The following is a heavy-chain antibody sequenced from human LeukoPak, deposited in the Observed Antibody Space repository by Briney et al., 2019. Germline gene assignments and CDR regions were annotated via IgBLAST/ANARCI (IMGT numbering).Heavy chain of an antibody. Sequence: GGSLRLSCAASGFTFSSSAMSWVRQAPGKGLEWVAAISDTGRLSYCADSVNGRFTISRDNSKNTLYLQMNSLRAEDTAVYYCAKPVNTMVRGVIICFDYWGQGTLVTVSS. D-gene: IGHD3-10*01. J-gene: IGHJ4*02. CDR1: GFTFSSSA. CDR2: ISDTGRLS. CDR3: AKPVNTMVRGVIICFDY. V-gene: IGHV3-23*01.